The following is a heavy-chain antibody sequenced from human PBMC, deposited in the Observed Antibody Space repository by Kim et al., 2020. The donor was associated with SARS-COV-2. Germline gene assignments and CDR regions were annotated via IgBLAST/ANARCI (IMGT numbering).Heavy chain of an antibody. CDR3: ARQPWYGDSTGPFDY. Sequence: SLKSRVTVSVDTSKNQFSLKLSSVTAADTAVYYCARQPWYGDSTGPFDYWGQGTLVTVSS. D-gene: IGHD4-17*01. J-gene: IGHJ4*02. V-gene: IGHV4-39*01.